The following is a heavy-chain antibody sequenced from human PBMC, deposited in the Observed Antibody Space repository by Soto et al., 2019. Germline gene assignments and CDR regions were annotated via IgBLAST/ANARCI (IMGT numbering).Heavy chain of an antibody. CDR1: GYTFTSYY. Sequence: QVQLVQSGAEVKKHGASVKVSCTASGYTFTSYYMHLVRQAPGQGLEWMGIINPSGGSTSYAQKLQGRVTRTRDTSTSTVSLEMSSLRSEDTAVYYCARVYCSGGTCYSPMDYYGMDVLGQGTTVTVSS. J-gene: IGHJ6*02. CDR3: ARVYCSGGTCYSPMDYYGMDV. CDR2: INPSGGST. D-gene: IGHD2-15*01. V-gene: IGHV1-46*01.